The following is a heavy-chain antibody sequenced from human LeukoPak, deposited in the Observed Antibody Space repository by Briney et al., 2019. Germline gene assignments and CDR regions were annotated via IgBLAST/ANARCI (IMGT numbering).Heavy chain of an antibody. J-gene: IGHJ4*02. CDR3: ASLDGYNVDY. CDR2: IIPIFGTA. V-gene: IGHV1-69*01. D-gene: IGHD5-24*01. CDR1: GFTFSSYA. Sequence: GGSLRLSCAASGFTFSSYAISWVRQAPGQGLEWMGGIIPIFGTANYAQKFQGRVTITADESTSTAYMELSSLRSEDTAVYYCASLDGYNVDYWGQGTLVTVSS.